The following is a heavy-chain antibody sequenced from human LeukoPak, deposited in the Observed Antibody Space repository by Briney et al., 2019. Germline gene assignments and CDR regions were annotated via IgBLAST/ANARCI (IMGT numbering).Heavy chain of an antibody. CDR2: ISYDGSNK. CDR1: GFTFSSYA. J-gene: IGHJ3*02. V-gene: IGHV3-30*04. CDR3: ARDPSGSYPFLGAFDI. Sequence: PGGSLRLSCAASGFTFSSYAMHWVRQAPGKGLEWVAVISYDGSNKYYADSVKGRFTISRDNSKNTLYLQMNSLRAEDTAVYYCARDPSGSYPFLGAFDIWGQGTMVTVSS. D-gene: IGHD1-26*01.